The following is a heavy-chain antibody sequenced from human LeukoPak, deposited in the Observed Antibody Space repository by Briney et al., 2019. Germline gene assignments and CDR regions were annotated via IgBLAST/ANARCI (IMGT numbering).Heavy chain of an antibody. CDR3: ARDSGSYLWEAWFDP. CDR1: GGSISSCDSY. CDR2: IYYSGST. V-gene: IGHV4-39*07. D-gene: IGHD1-26*01. Sequence: SETLSLTCTVSGGSISSCDSYWGWIRQPPGKGLEWIGSIYYSGSTYYNPSLKSRVTISVDTSKNQFSLKLSSVTAADTAVYYCARDSGSYLWEAWFDPWGQGTLVTVSS. J-gene: IGHJ5*02.